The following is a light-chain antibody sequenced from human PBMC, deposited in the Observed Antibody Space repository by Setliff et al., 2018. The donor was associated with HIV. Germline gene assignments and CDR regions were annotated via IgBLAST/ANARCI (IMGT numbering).Light chain of an antibody. J-gene: IGLJ3*02. CDR3: CSYAGSYNWV. Sequence: QSVLTQPRSVSGSPGQSVTISCTGTSSDVGAYNYVSWYQQHPGKAPKLMICDVSKRPSGVPDRFSASKSGNTASLTISGLQAEDEADYYCCSYAGSYNWVVGGGTK. CDR1: SSDVGAYNY. CDR2: DVS. V-gene: IGLV2-11*01.